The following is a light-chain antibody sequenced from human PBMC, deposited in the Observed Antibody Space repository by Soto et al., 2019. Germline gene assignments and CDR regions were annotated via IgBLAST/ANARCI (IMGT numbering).Light chain of an antibody. Sequence: EIVMTQSPATLSVSPGERATLSCRASQSISNNLAWYHQRPGQAPRLLIYGASTRATGIPAWFSGSVSGTEFSLTISSLQSEDFAVYYCQQYNNWCTFGQRTMVEIE. CDR2: GAS. CDR3: QQYNNWCT. CDR1: QSISNN. J-gene: IGKJ1*01. V-gene: IGKV3-15*01.